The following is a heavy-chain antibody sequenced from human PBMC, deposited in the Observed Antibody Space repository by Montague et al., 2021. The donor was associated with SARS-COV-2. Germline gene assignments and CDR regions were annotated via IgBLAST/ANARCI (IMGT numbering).Heavy chain of an antibody. CDR2: IYTSGST. CDR3: ARLLRWGLIATEYYFDY. V-gene: IGHV4-61*02. CDR1: GGSISSGSYY. J-gene: IGHJ4*02. D-gene: IGHD6-25*01. Sequence: TLSLTCTVSGGSISSGSYYWSWIRQPAGKGLEWIGRIYTSGSTNYNPSLKSRVTISVDTSKNQFSLKLSSVTDADTAVYYCARLLRWGLIATEYYFDYWGQGTLVTVSS.